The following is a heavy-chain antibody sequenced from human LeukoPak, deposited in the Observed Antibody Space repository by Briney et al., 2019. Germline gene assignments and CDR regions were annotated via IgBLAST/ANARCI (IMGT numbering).Heavy chain of an antibody. D-gene: IGHD2-15*01. J-gene: IGHJ4*02. CDR1: GYTFTSYA. V-gene: IGHV1-2*02. CDR3: ARSKDIAFDY. Sequence: ASVKVSCKASGYTFTSYATNWVRQAPGQGLEWMGWINLNSGGTNYAQKFQGRVTMTRDTSISTAYMELSRLRSDDTAVYYCARSKDIAFDYWGQGTLVTVSS. CDR2: INLNSGGT.